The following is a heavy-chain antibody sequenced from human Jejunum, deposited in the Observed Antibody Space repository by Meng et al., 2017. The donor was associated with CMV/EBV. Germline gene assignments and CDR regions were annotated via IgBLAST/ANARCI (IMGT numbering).Heavy chain of an antibody. CDR2: VHYTGRK. J-gene: IGHJ5*02. CDR1: VYISTNNYS. CDR3: ARLIQSDSYPNWFDP. D-gene: IGHD2-21*02. V-gene: IGHV4-39*02. Sequence: VYISTNNYSWGWIRQSPGKGLEWIGSVHYTGRKYYNPSLESRVTMSVDTSKNHFSLKVTSVTAADTAVYYCARLIQSDSYPNWFDPWGRGTLVTVSS.